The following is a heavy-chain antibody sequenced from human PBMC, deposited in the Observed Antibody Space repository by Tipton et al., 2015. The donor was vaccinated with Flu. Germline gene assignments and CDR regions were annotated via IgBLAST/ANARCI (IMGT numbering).Heavy chain of an antibody. J-gene: IGHJ5*02. CDR2: IYTNANT. CDR3: ARGLGMVYRNCFDP. CDR1: GYSISSGYY. D-gene: IGHD3-10*01. V-gene: IGHV4-38-2*01. Sequence: TLSLTCAVSGYSISSGYYWGWIRQPPGKGLEWIGRIYTNANTNYKASLKSRVTISIDRSRNQFSLRLNSVTAADTAVYFCARGLGMVYRNCFDPWGQGILVTVSS.